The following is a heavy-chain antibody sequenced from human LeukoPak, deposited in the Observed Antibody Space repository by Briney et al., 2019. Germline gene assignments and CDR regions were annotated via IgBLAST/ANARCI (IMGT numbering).Heavy chain of an antibody. V-gene: IGHV3-33*01. CDR1: GFTFSSHG. CDR2: IWYGGSNK. D-gene: IGHD6-13*01. J-gene: IGHJ6*03. CDR3: ARSFGSSWYHYYYMDV. Sequence: PGGSLRLSCAASGFTFSSHGMHWVRQAPGKGLERVPIIWYGGSNKYYADSVKGRFTISRDNSKNTLYLQMNSLRAEDTAVYYCARSFGSSWYHYYYMDVWGKGTTVTVSS.